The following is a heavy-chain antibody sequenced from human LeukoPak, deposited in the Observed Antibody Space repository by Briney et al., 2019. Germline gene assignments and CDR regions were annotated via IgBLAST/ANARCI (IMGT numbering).Heavy chain of an antibody. CDR1: GFTFSSYA. CDR3: AKEAEGELYWGGYFEY. D-gene: IGHD2-21*01. CDR2: ISYDGSNK. J-gene: IGHJ4*02. Sequence: PGGSLRLSCAASGFTFSSYAMHWVRQAPGKGLEWVAVISYDGSNKYYADSVKGRFTISRDNSKNTLYLQMNSLRAEDSAVYYCAKEAEGELYWGGYFEYWGQGTLVTVSS. V-gene: IGHV3-30-3*01.